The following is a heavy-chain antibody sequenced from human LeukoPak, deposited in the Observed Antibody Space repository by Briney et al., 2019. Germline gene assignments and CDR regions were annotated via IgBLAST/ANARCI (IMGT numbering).Heavy chain of an antibody. CDR2: IYSGGST. CDR1: GFTVSSNY. V-gene: IGHV3-66*01. Sequence: GGSLRLSCAASGFTVSSNYMSWVRQAPGKGLEWVSVIYSGGSTYYVDSVKGRFTISRDNSKNTLYLQMNSLRAEDTAVYYCARDRSYYGSGSNFDYWGQGTLVTVSS. CDR3: ARDRSYYGSGSNFDY. J-gene: IGHJ4*02. D-gene: IGHD3-10*01.